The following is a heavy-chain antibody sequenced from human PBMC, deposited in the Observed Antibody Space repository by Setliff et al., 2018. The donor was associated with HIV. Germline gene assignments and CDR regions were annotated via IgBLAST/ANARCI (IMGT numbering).Heavy chain of an antibody. Sequence: SETLPLTCAVYGGSLSGHYWSWIRQPPGKGLEWIGESNHVGRTNYNPSLKSRVTVSVDTSRNQFSLKLNSVTAADTAVYYCARQQTALFVDYWGQGTLVTVSS. CDR1: GGSLSGHY. D-gene: IGHD2-21*02. J-gene: IGHJ4*02. CDR2: SNHVGRT. V-gene: IGHV4-34*01. CDR3: ARQQTALFVDY.